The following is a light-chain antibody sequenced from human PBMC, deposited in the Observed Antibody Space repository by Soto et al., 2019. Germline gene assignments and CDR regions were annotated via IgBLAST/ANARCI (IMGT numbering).Light chain of an antibody. CDR2: DAS. CDR1: QSVSSY. CDR3: QQRRYWPVT. V-gene: IGKV3-11*01. J-gene: IGKJ1*01. Sequence: EIVLTQSPAILSMSPGERATLSCRASQSVSSYFAWYQQKPGQAPRLLIYDASNRATGVPARFSGSGSGTDFTHTISSLEHEDFAVYYCQQRRYWPVTFGQGTKVEIK.